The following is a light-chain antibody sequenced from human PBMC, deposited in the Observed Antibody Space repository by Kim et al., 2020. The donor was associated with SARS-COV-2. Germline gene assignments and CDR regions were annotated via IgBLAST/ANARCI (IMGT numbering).Light chain of an antibody. V-gene: IGLV3-19*01. CDR2: DRN. J-gene: IGLJ3*02. CDR3: STRDSSGDPWV. Sequence: VRCTGQRDGVRVYYASWWHQKPGRAPLNVIYDRNHQPPGSLYRCSAADSGNTATLTISGAQAEEDADYYCSTRDSSGDPWVFGGGTQLTVL. CDR1: GVRVYY.